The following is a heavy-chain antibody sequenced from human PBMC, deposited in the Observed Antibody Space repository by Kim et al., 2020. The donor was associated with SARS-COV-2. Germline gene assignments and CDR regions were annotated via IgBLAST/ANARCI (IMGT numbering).Heavy chain of an antibody. CDR2: ISYDGSSK. CDR3: AKVGGRWELVN. V-gene: IGHV3-30*18. J-gene: IGHJ4*02. D-gene: IGHD1-26*01. Sequence: GGSLRLSCAASGFTFNNYDIHWVRQAPGKGLEWVAVISYDGSSKSYADSLKGRFTIASDNSKNTVHLQMNSLRAEDTAVYYCAKVGGRWELVNWGQGTLV. CDR1: GFTFNNYD.